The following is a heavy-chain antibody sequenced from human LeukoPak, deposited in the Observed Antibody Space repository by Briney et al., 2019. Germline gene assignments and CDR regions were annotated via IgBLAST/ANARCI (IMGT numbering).Heavy chain of an antibody. Sequence: ASVKVSCKASGYTFSGHYTHWVRQAPGQRLEWMGWINPKSGGTNFAPDFQGRVTMPRDTSISTAYMELNRLRSDDTAVYYCARGPFFLGGSSGNWFDSWVQGTLVTVSS. V-gene: IGHV1-2*02. D-gene: IGHD6-6*01. CDR3: ARGPFFLGGSSGNWFDS. CDR1: GYTFSGHY. J-gene: IGHJ5*01. CDR2: INPKSGGT.